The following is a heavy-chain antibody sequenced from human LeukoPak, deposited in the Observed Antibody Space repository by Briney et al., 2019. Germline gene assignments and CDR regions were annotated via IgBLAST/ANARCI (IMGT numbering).Heavy chain of an antibody. D-gene: IGHD3-22*01. CDR2: INHSGST. Sequence: SETLSLTCAVYGGSFSGYYWGWIRQPPGKGLEWIGEINHSGSTNYNPSLKSRVTISVDTSKNQFSLKLSSVTAADTAVYYCAREKTRRTYYYYDSSGSQTAFDIWGQGTMVTVSS. CDR3: AREKTRRTYYYYDSSGSQTAFDI. CDR1: GGSFSGYY. V-gene: IGHV4-34*01. J-gene: IGHJ3*02.